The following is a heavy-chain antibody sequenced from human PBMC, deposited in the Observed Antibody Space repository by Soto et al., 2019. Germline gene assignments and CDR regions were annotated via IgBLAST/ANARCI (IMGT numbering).Heavy chain of an antibody. D-gene: IGHD4-17*01. CDR3: NSSWGDYRYFDY. CDR1: GYTFINYG. V-gene: IGHV1-18*01. J-gene: IGHJ4*02. Sequence: ASVKVSCKASGYTFINYGISWVRQAPGQGLEWMGWVSAHNGNTVYAQKVQGRVAMTTDTSSSTAYMELRSLRSDDTAVYYCNSSWGDYRYFDYWGQGTLVTVSS. CDR2: VSAHNGNT.